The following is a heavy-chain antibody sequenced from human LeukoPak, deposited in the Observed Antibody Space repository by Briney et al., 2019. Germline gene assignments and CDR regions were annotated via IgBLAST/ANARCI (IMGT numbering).Heavy chain of an antibody. CDR3: ARADLGPPKNY. Sequence: GGSLRLSCAASGFTFDDYAMHWVRQAPGKGLEWVSGISWNSGSIGYADSVKGRFTISRDNAKNSLYLQMNSLRAEDTAVYYCARADLGPPKNYWGQGTLVTVSS. J-gene: IGHJ4*02. CDR1: GFTFDDYA. CDR2: ISWNSGSI. V-gene: IGHV3-9*01.